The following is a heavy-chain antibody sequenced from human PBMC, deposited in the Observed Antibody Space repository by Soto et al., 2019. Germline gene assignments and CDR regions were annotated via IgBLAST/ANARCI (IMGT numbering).Heavy chain of an antibody. CDR1: VFTFSNYA. CDR2: IEISGRAT. V-gene: IGHV3-23*05. J-gene: IGHJ4*02. D-gene: IGHD3-16*01. CDR3: AKGDGGYFEH. Sequence: GGSLRLSCIAAVFTFSNYAMIWFRQAPGKGPEWVSSIEISGRATYYADPVKGRFTISRDDSKNALYLQMNSLRAEDTAVYFCAKGDGGYFEHWGQGSLVTVSS.